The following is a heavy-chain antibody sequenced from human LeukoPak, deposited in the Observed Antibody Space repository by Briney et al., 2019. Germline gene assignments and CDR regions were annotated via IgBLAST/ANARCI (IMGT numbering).Heavy chain of an antibody. CDR2: INPNSGGT. CDR1: GYTFTGYY. Sequence: ASVKVSCKASGYTFTGYYMHWVRQAPGQGLEWMGWINPNSGGTNYAQKFQGRVTMTRDTSISTAYKELSRLRSDDTAVYYCARDQDNYYDSSGYYDAWGQGTLVTVSS. V-gene: IGHV1-2*02. CDR3: ARDQDNYYDSSGYYDA. D-gene: IGHD3-22*01. J-gene: IGHJ5*02.